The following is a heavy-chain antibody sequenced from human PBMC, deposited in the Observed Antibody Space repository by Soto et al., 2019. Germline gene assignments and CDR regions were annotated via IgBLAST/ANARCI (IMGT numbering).Heavy chain of an antibody. V-gene: IGHV5-10-1*01. D-gene: IGHD3-22*01. Sequence: GESLKISCKGSGYSFAGYWITWVRQKPGKGLEWMGRIDPSDSQTYYSPSFRGHVTISVTKSIATVFLQWSSLRASDTAMYYCARQIYDSDTGPNFQYYFDSWGQGTPVTVSS. J-gene: IGHJ4*02. CDR3: ARQIYDSDTGPNFQYYFDS. CDR2: IDPSDSQT. CDR1: GYSFAGYW.